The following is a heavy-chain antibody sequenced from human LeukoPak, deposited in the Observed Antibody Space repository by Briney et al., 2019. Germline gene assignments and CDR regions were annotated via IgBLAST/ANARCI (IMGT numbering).Heavy chain of an antibody. D-gene: IGHD3/OR15-3a*01. CDR2: IYHSGNT. CDR3: ARLLGTGYYYYYMDV. Sequence: SETLSLTCTVSGGSISSSGYYWGWIRQPPGKGLEWIGNIYHSGNTYYNPSLKSRVTISVDTSKNQFSLKLSSVTAADTAVYYCARLLGTGYYYYYMDVWGKGTTVTVSS. J-gene: IGHJ6*03. V-gene: IGHV4-39*01. CDR1: GGSISSSGYY.